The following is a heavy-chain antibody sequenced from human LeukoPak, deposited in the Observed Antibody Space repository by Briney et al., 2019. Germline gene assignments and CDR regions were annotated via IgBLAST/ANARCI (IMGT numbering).Heavy chain of an antibody. CDR2: IYPGDSDT. CDR3: ASCQYYDILTGYPDI. D-gene: IGHD3-9*01. J-gene: IGHJ3*02. Sequence: GESLKISCKGSGYSFTSYWIGWVRQMPGKGLEWMGIIYPGDSDTRYSPSFQGQVTISADKSISTAYLQWSSLKASDTAMCYCASCQYYDILTGYPDIWGQGTMVTVSS. CDR1: GYSFTSYW. V-gene: IGHV5-51*01.